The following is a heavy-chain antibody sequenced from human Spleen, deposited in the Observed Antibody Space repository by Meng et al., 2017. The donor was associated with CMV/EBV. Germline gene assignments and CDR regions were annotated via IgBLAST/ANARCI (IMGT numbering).Heavy chain of an antibody. CDR2: ISAYNDNT. V-gene: IGHV1-18*01. D-gene: IGHD3-22*01. CDR1: GYTFSSYG. Sequence: VSVKVSCKASGYTFSSYGISWVRQAPGQGLEWMGWISAYNDNTNNAQKLQGRVTMTTDTSTSTAYMELRSLRSDDTAVYYLARVQGTNRIVEDYWGQGNLVTVS. CDR3: ARVQGTNRIVEDY. J-gene: IGHJ4*02.